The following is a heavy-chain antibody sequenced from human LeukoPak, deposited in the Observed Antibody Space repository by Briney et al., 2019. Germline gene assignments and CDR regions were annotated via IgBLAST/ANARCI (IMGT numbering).Heavy chain of an antibody. CDR1: GGSISSYY. Sequence: PSETLSLTCTVSGGSISSYYWSWIRQPPGKGLEWIGYIYYSGSTNYNPSLKSRVTISVDTSKNQFSLKLSSVTAADTDVYYCARHLYGDSIDYWGQGTLVTVSS. V-gene: IGHV4-59*08. J-gene: IGHJ4*02. D-gene: IGHD4-17*01. CDR2: IYYSGST. CDR3: ARHLYGDSIDY.